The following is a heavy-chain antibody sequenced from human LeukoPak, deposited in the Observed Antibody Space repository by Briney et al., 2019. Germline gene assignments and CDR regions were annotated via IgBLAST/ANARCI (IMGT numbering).Heavy chain of an antibody. J-gene: IGHJ4*02. D-gene: IGHD1-26*01. Sequence: GGSLRLSCAASGFSFTNYAMTWVRQAPGKGLEWVSAISSSGGSTFYPDSVKGRFTISRDNSKNTLYLQINSLRAEDTAVYYCAKTLVGATSGPDYYFDSWGQGTLVTVSS. CDR3: AKTLVGATSGPDYYFDS. V-gene: IGHV3-23*01. CDR1: GFSFTNYA. CDR2: ISSSGGST.